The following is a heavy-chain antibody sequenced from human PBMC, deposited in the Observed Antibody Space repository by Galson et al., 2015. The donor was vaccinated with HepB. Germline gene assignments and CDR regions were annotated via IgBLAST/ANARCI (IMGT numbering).Heavy chain of an antibody. Sequence: TLSLTCTVSGGSISSGDYYWSWIRQPPGKGLEWIGYIYYSGSTYYNPSPKSRVTISVDTSKNQFSLKLSSVTAADTAVYYCARDGVGSVNFDYWGQGTLATVSS. V-gene: IGHV4-30-4*01. CDR1: GGSISSGDYY. CDR3: ARDGVGSVNFDY. CDR2: IYYSGST. D-gene: IGHD2-15*01. J-gene: IGHJ4*02.